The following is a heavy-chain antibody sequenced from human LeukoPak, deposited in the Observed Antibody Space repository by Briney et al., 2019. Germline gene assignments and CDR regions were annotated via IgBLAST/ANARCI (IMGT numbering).Heavy chain of an antibody. CDR2: ISSSSSY. J-gene: IGHJ6*03. V-gene: IGHV3-21*01. D-gene: IGHD3-16*01. Sequence: GGSLRLSCAASGFTFSSYSMNWVRQAPGKGLEWVSFISSSSSYKYADSVKGRFTISRDNVKNSLYLQMNSLRAEDTAVYYCAVGGLGELYGHYMDVWGKGTTVTVSS. CDR1: GFTFSSYS. CDR3: AVGGLGELYGHYMDV.